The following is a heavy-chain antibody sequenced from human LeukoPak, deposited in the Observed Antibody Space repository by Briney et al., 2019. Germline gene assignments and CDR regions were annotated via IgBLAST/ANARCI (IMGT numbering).Heavy chain of an antibody. CDR3: ARDLPSPVPGKNYFDS. V-gene: IGHV1-69*10. CDR1: GDTFTNHG. J-gene: IGHJ4*02. D-gene: IGHD6-19*01. CDR2: VIPTFNIR. Sequence: GASVKVSCRASGDTFTNHGVSWVRQAPGRGLEWMGRVIPTFNIRNYAQKFQGRVTITADKSTSTGYMELSSLSSEDTAVYYCARDLPSPVPGKNYFDSWGQGTLAIVSS.